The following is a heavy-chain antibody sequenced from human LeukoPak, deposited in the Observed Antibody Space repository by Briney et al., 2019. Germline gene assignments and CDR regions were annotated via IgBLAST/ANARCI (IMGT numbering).Heavy chain of an antibody. CDR1: GYSFSNYW. J-gene: IGHJ4*02. CDR2: IYPGDYDT. Sequence: GESLKISCKGSGYSFSNYWIGWVRQMPGKGLVWMGIIYPGDYDTRYSPSFQGQVTISADKSISTAYLQWSSLNASDTAMYYCARRYYDSSGYSYFDYCGQATLVTVSS. D-gene: IGHD3-22*01. CDR3: ARRYYDSSGYSYFDY. V-gene: IGHV5-51*01.